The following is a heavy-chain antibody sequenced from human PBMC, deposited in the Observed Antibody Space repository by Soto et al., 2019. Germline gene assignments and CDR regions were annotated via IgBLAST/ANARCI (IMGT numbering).Heavy chain of an antibody. CDR1: GGSISSGDYY. D-gene: IGHD6-6*01. CDR2: IYYSGST. Sequence: SSETLSLTCTVSGGSISSGDYYWSWIRQPPGKGLEWIGYIYYSGSTYYNPSLKSRVTISVDTSKNQFSLKLSSVTAADTAVYYCASTPYYSSSGPEYFQHWGQGTLVTVSS. J-gene: IGHJ1*01. V-gene: IGHV4-30-4*01. CDR3: ASTPYYSSSGPEYFQH.